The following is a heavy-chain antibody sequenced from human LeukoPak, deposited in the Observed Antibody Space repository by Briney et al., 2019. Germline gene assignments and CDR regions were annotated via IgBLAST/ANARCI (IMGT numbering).Heavy chain of an antibody. CDR2: ISGGGVNT. Sequence: GGSVRLSCVASGFTFSTYPMSWVRQAAGKGLEWVSAISGGGVNTYYADSVKGRFTISRDESKNTLYLQINSQRAEDTAVYYCAKSVGYHSDRSGYYWLGTFDSWGQGTLVTVSS. CDR3: AKSVGYHSDRSGYYWLGTFDS. V-gene: IGHV3-23*01. D-gene: IGHD3-22*01. J-gene: IGHJ4*02. CDR1: GFTFSTYP.